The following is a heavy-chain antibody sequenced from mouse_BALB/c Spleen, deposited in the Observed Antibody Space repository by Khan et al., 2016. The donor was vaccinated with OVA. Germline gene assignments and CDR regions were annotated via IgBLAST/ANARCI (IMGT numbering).Heavy chain of an antibody. CDR1: GYTFTTYW. J-gene: IGHJ3*01. CDR2: IDPSTGYT. V-gene: IGHV1-7*01. Sequence: QVQLKESGAELAKPGASVEMSCKASGYTFTTYWMHWVKQRPGQGLEWIGYIDPSTGYTEYNQKFKDKATLTADKSSSTAYMQLSSLTSEDSAVYEWTRRGQYGIMNYWGQGTLFTVSA. D-gene: IGHD2-1*01. CDR3: TRRGQYGIMNY.